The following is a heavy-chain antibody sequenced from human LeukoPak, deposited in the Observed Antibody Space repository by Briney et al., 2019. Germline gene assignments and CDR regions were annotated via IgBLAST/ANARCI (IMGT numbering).Heavy chain of an antibody. D-gene: IGHD3-10*01. CDR2: INHSGST. J-gene: IGHJ4*02. CDR3: ARSYNRVELLYY. V-gene: IGHV4-34*01. CDR1: GGSFSGYY. Sequence: PSETLSLTCAVYGGSFSGYYWTWIRQPPGKGLEWIGEINHSGSTNYSPSLKSRVTISVDTSKNQFSLKLSSVTAADTAVFYCARSYNRVELLYYWGQGTLVTVSS.